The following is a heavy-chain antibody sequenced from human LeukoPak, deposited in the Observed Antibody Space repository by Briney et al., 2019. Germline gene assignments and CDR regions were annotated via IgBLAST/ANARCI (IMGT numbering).Heavy chain of an antibody. D-gene: IGHD5-18*01. CDR1: GGSFSGYY. V-gene: IGHV4-59*01. CDR3: ARAPYSYGSALDY. J-gene: IGHJ4*02. Sequence: SETLSLTCAVYGGSFSGYYWSWIRQPPGKGLEWIGYIYYSGSTNYNPSLKSRVTISVDTSKNQFSLKLSSVTAADTAVYYCARAPYSYGSALDYWGQGTLVTVSS. CDR2: IYYSGST.